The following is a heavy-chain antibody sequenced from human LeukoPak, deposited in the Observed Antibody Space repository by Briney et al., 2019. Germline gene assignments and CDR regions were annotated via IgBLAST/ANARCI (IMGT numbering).Heavy chain of an antibody. CDR3: AKGSWYQLLSGDY. V-gene: IGHV3-23*01. D-gene: IGHD2-2*01. Sequence: TGGSLRLSCAASGFTFSSYAMSWVRQAPGKGLEWVSAISGSGGSTYYADSVKGRFTISRDNSKNTLYLQMNSLRAEDTAVYYCAKGSWYQLLSGDYWGQGTLVTVSS. CDR2: ISGSGGST. CDR1: GFTFSSYA. J-gene: IGHJ4*02.